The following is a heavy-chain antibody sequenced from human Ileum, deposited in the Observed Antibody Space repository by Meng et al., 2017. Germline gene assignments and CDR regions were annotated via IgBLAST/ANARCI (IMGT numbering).Heavy chain of an antibody. CDR1: AFSLSNPVEA. D-gene: IGHD6-19*01. V-gene: IGHV2-5*02. Sequence: QMTLKESGPPLVKPTHTLTLTGNISAFSLSNPVEAVGGFRQHPGKALEWLALIYWDDDNHYSPSLRSRLTFTTAAYRNQVVLTLTNMDPIDTATYFCEHGSGWIFDYWGQGTLVTVSS. CDR3: EHGSGWIFDY. J-gene: IGHJ4*02. CDR2: IYWDDDN.